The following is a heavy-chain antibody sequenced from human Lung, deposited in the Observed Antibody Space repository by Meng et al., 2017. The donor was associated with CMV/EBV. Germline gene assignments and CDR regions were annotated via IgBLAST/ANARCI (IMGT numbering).Heavy chain of an antibody. CDR1: GFIFSDYY. CDR3: AREFSS. CDR2: NSTSGSPI. V-gene: IGHV3-11*01. Sequence: GSLRLSCAASGFIFSDYYMNWIRQSPGKGLEWVAFNSTSGSPIHYADSVKGRFTISRDNAKNSLYLHMDSLRADDTAVYYCAREFSSWGQGTLVTVSS. J-gene: IGHJ5*01. D-gene: IGHD3-3*01.